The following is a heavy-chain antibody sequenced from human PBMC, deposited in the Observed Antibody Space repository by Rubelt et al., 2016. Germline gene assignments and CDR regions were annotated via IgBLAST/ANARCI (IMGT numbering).Heavy chain of an antibody. CDR2: LRSDGTLV. D-gene: IGHD3-22*01. V-gene: IGHV3-74*01. J-gene: IGHJ4*02. CDR3: ATFGPNYYHSSGYYGLDY. CDR1: GFPFSSYW. Sequence: ESGGGLFQPGESLRLSCVASGFPFSSYWVHWVRQVPGKGLEWVSRLRSDGTLVNYADFVKGRFTVSRDNSRNTLYLQINSLKGEDTATYYCATFGPNYYHSSGYYGLDYWGRGTLVTVSS.